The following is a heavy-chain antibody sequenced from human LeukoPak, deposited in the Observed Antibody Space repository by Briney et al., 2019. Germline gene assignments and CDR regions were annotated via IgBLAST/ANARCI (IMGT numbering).Heavy chain of an antibody. CDR1: GFTFSSYD. D-gene: IGHD3-3*01. CDR2: IWYDGSNK. J-gene: IGHJ4*02. CDR3: ARGWRTFDY. Sequence: GRSLRLSCAASGFTFSSYDMHWVRQAPGKGLEWVAVIWYDGSNKYYADSVKGRFTISRDNSKNTLYLQMNSLRAEDTAVYYCARGWRTFDYWGQGTLVTVSS. V-gene: IGHV3-33*01.